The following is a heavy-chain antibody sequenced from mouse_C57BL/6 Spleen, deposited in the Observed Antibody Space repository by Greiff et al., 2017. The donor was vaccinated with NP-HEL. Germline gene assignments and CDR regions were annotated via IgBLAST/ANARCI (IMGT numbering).Heavy chain of an antibody. Sequence: VMLVESGPELVKPGASVKISCKASGYAFSSSWMNWVKQRPGKGLEWIGRIYPGDGDTNYNGKFKGKATLTADKSSSTAYMQLSSLTSEDSAVYFCARNYGSPYWYFDVWGTGTTVTVSS. CDR3: ARNYGSPYWYFDV. CDR1: GYAFSSSW. CDR2: IYPGDGDT. V-gene: IGHV1-82*01. D-gene: IGHD1-1*01. J-gene: IGHJ1*03.